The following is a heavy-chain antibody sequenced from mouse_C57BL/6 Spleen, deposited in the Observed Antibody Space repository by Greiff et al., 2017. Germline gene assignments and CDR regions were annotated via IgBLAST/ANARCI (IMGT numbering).Heavy chain of an antibody. V-gene: IGHV1-7*01. Sequence: QVQLQQSGAELAKPGASVKLSCKASGYTFTSYWMHWVKQRPGQGLEWIGCINPSGGSTKYNQKFKGKATLTADKSSSTAYMQLSSLTNEDSAVYYCARRGVQRSGFDYGGQGTTLTVSS. CDR3: ARRGVQRSGFDY. J-gene: IGHJ2*01. D-gene: IGHD1-3*01. CDR1: GYTFTSYW. CDR2: INPSGGST.